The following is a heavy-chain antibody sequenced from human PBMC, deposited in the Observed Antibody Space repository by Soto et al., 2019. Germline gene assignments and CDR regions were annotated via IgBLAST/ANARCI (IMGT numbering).Heavy chain of an antibody. Sequence: TLSLTCTVSGGSISSGGYYWSWIRQHPGKGLEWIGYIYYSGSTYYNPSLKSRVTISVDTSKNQFSLKLSSVTAADTAAYYCARGYYYDSSGYLPGYYFDYWGQGTLVTVSS. D-gene: IGHD3-22*01. CDR2: IYYSGST. CDR3: ARGYYYDSSGYLPGYYFDY. CDR1: GGSISSGGYY. V-gene: IGHV4-31*03. J-gene: IGHJ4*02.